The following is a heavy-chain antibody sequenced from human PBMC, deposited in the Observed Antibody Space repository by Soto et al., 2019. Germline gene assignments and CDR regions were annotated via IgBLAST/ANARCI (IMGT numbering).Heavy chain of an antibody. V-gene: IGHV3-23*01. CDR2: ISGGGANT. Sequence: GGSLRLSCAASGFTFNNYGMNWVRQAPGKGLEWVSGISGGGANTYYTDSVKGRFTVSRDNARNTLHLQMNSLRAEDTTVYYCATAEVDYWGPGTLVTVSS. J-gene: IGHJ4*02. CDR3: ATAEVDY. CDR1: GFTFNNYG.